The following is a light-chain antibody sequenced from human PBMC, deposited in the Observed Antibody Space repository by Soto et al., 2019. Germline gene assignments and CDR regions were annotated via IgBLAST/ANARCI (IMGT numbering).Light chain of an antibody. CDR2: AAS. CDR3: QQSYSIPWT. Sequence: DIQMTQSPSSLSASVGDRITITCRPSQSISIYLNWYQQKPGKAPELLIYAASSLQSGVPSRFSGSGSGTVFTLTISSPQPEDFATYYCQQSYSIPWTFGQGTKVDIK. J-gene: IGKJ1*01. CDR1: QSISIY. V-gene: IGKV1-39*01.